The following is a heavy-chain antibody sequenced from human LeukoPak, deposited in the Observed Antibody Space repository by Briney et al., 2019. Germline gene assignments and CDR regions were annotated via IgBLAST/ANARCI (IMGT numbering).Heavy chain of an antibody. CDR2: LSGSGVTA. Sequence: GGSLRLSCAASGFTFSNYAMSWVRQAPGMGLEWVSALSGSGVTAYYADSVKGRFTISRDNSKNTLFLQMNSLRAEDTAIYYWAKDDKPVPPNTCFAPGGKGPLVTVPS. CDR3: AKDDKPVPPNTCFAP. D-gene: IGHD1-14*01. V-gene: IGHV3-23*01. CDR1: GFTFSNYA. J-gene: IGHJ5*02.